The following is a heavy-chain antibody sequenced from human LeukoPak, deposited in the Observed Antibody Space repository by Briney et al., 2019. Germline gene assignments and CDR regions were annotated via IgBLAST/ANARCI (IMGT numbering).Heavy chain of an antibody. CDR3: ARADLDY. Sequence: PGRSLRLSCAASGFTLSSYAMHWVRQAPGKGLEWVAVISYDGSNKYYADSVKGRFTISRDNSKNTLYLQMNSLRAEDTAVYYCARADLDYWGQGTLVTVSS. CDR2: ISYDGSNK. J-gene: IGHJ4*02. V-gene: IGHV3-30*04. CDR1: GFTLSSYA.